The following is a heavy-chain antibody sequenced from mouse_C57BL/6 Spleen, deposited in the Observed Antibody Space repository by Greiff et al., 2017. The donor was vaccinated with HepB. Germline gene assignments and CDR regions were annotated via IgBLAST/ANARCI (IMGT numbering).Heavy chain of an antibody. CDR2: INPNNGGT. D-gene: IGHD3-2*02. CDR3: ALGGDSSGPFAY. V-gene: IGHV1-18*01. CDR1: GYTFTDYN. Sequence: EVQLQQSGPELVKPGASVKIPCKASGYTFTDYNMDWVKQSHGKSLEWIGDINPNNGGTIYNQKFKGKATLTVDKSSSTAYMELRSLTSEDTAVYYWALGGDSSGPFAYWGQGTLVTVSA. J-gene: IGHJ3*01.